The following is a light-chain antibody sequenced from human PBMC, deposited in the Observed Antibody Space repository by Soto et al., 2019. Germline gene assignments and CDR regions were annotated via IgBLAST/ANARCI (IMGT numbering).Light chain of an antibody. Sequence: QSVLTQPPSVSAAPGQKVTISCSGSSSNIGNNYVSWYQQFPGTAPKLLIYDNNKRPSGIPDRFSGSTSGTSATLGITGLQTGDEADYYCETWDNSLSAVVFGGGTKLTVL. CDR1: SSNIGNNY. CDR2: DNN. V-gene: IGLV1-51*01. CDR3: ETWDNSLSAVV. J-gene: IGLJ2*01.